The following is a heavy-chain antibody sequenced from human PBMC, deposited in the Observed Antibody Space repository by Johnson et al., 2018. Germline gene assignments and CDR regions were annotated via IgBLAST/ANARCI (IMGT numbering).Heavy chain of an antibody. J-gene: IGHJ6*03. CDR3: ARGGGYHYYMDV. CDR1: GFTFSSYA. D-gene: IGHD2-15*01. Sequence: VQLVESGGGVVQPGRSLRLSCAASGFTFSSYAMHWVRQAPGKGLEWVAVISYDGSNKYYADSVKGRFTISRDNSKNTLYLQMNSLGAEDTAVYYWARGGGYHYYMDVWGKGATVTVSS. V-gene: IGHV3-30-3*01. CDR2: ISYDGSNK.